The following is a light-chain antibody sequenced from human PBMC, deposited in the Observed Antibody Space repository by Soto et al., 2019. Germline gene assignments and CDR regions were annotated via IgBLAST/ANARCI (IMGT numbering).Light chain of an antibody. CDR2: EVS. Sequence: QSALTQPASVSGSPGQSITISCTETSSDVGGYNYVSWYQQHPGKAPKLMIYEVSNRPSGVSNRFSGSKSGNTASLTISGLQAEDEADYYCSSYTSSNNWVFGGGTKLTVL. CDR1: SSDVGGYNY. V-gene: IGLV2-14*01. J-gene: IGLJ3*02. CDR3: SSYTSSNNWV.